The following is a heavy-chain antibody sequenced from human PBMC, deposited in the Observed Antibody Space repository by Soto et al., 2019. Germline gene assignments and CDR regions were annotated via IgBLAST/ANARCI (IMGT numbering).Heavy chain of an antibody. J-gene: IGHJ3*02. CDR3: ARSDIVVVLVAMSLKSGAFVI. CDR2: IYYSGST. Sequence: SETLSLTCTVSGGSISSYYWSWIRQPPGKGLEWIGYIYYSGSTDYNPSLKSRVTISVDTSKNQFSLKLSSVTAADTAVYYCARSDIVVVLVAMSLKSGAFVIWGQRTIVTV. CDR1: GGSISSYY. V-gene: IGHV4-59*01. D-gene: IGHD2-2*01.